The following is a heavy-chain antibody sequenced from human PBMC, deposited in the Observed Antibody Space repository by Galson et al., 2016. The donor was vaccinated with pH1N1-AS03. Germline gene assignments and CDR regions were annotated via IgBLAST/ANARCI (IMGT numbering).Heavy chain of an antibody. CDR3: ARATRDNWYEQGFYFDY. J-gene: IGHJ4*02. Sequence: ETLSLTCAVSGGSISSSNLWSWVRQPPGKGLEWIGEIYHSGSSNYNPSLKCRVTISVDKSKNQFSLKLTSLTAADTAVYYCARATRDNWYEQGFYFDYWGQGTLVTVSS. CDR1: GGSISSSNL. V-gene: IGHV4-4*02. D-gene: IGHD1-1*01. CDR2: IYHSGSS.